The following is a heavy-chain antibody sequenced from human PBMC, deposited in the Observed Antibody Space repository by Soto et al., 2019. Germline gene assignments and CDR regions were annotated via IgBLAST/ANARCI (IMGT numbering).Heavy chain of an antibody. J-gene: IGHJ4*02. CDR3: ARCERPKASFDY. V-gene: IGHV4-31*03. D-gene: IGHD1-1*01. CDR2: IYYSGST. CDR1: GGSISSGGYY. Sequence: LTCTVSGGSISSGGYYWSWIRQHPGKGLEWIGYIYYSGSTYYNPSLKSRVTISVDTSKNQFSLKLSSVTAADTAVYYCARCERPKASFDYWGQGTLVTVSS.